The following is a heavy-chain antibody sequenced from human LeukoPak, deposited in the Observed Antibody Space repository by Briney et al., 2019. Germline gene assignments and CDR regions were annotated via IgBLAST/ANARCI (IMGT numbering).Heavy chain of an antibody. Sequence: GGSLRLSCVASGFTITWNYMSWVRQAPGKGLEWISVIYKGGSTYYADSVKGRFTISRDTSKNTVHLQMNSLRAEDTAVYYCARGQLLWFGQDDAFDIWGQGTVVTVSS. CDR3: ARGQLLWFGQDDAFDI. CDR2: IYKGGST. V-gene: IGHV3-66*01. J-gene: IGHJ3*02. D-gene: IGHD3-10*01. CDR1: GFTITWNY.